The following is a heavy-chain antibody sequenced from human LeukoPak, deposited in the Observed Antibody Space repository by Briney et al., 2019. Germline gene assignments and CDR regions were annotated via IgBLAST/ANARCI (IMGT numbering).Heavy chain of an antibody. CDR2: ISGSGGST. V-gene: IGHV3-23*01. J-gene: IGHJ4*02. Sequence: PGGSLRLSCAASGFTFSGYAMSWVRRAPGKGLEWVSAISGSGGSTYYADSVKGRFTISRDNSKNTLYLQMNSLRAEDTAVYYCAKDPNSGYDWGQYYFDYWGQGTLVTVSS. CDR1: GFTFSGYA. CDR3: AKDPNSGYDWGQYYFDY. D-gene: IGHD5-12*01.